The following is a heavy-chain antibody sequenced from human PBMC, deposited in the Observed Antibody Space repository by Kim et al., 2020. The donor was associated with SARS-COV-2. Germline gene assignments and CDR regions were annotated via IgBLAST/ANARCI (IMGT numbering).Heavy chain of an antibody. Sequence: ASVKVSCKASGYTFTSYAMNWVRQAPGQGLEWMGWINTNTGNPTYAQSFTGRFLFALDTSVSTAYLQLSSLKAEDTAVYYCAREKYSYGLNWFDPWGQGTRVTVSS. V-gene: IGHV7-4-1*02. CDR2: INTNTGNP. J-gene: IGHJ5*02. CDR1: GYTFTSYA. CDR3: AREKYSYGLNWFDP. D-gene: IGHD5-18*01.